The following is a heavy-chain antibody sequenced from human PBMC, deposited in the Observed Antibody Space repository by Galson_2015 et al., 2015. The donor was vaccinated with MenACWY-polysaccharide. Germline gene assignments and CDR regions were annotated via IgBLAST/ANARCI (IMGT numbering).Heavy chain of an antibody. CDR1: GFTFSSYV. V-gene: IGHV3-23*01. CDR2: ISYSGDTT. CDR3: AKDLHWYGMDV. Sequence: AASGFTFSSYVMDWVRQAPGKGLESIASISYSGDTTYYADSVKGRFTTSRDNSKNTLYLQLNSLRVEDTAMYFCAKDLHWYGMDVWGHGTTVTVS. D-gene: IGHD3/OR15-3a*01. J-gene: IGHJ6*02.